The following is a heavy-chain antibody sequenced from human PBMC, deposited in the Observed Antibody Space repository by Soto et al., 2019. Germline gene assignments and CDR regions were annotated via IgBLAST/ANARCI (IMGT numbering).Heavy chain of an antibody. CDR1: GGSISSYY. Sequence: PETLSLTCTVSGGSISSYYWSWIRQPPGKGLEWIGYIYYSGSTNYNPSLKSRVTISVDTSKNQFSLKLSSVTTADTAVYYCARWYYDFWSGYRKFDYWGQGTLVTVSS. J-gene: IGHJ4*02. D-gene: IGHD3-3*01. V-gene: IGHV4-59*08. CDR2: IYYSGST. CDR3: ARWYYDFWSGYRKFDY.